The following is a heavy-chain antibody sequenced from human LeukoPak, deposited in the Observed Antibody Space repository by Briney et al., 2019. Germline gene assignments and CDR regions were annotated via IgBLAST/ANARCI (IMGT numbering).Heavy chain of an antibody. Sequence: TGGSLRLSCVVSGFNSEDHAMHWVRQAPGKGLEWVSGIYWSSSGTGYADSVKGRFTVSRDSAKNSLYLQMNSLRPEDTAVYYCATSGYSGYGIDYWGQGTLVAVSS. J-gene: IGHJ4*02. D-gene: IGHD5-12*01. V-gene: IGHV3-9*02. CDR1: GFNSEDHA. CDR3: ATSGYSGYGIDY. CDR2: IYWSSSGT.